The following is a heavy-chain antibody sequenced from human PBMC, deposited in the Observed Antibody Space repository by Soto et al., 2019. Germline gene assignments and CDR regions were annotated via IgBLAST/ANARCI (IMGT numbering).Heavy chain of an antibody. CDR2: IYSSGTT. CDR3: ARDRIVGTSYFDY. Sequence: SETLSLTCAVSGGSISSFYWTWMRQSAGKGLEWIGRIYSSGTTNYNPSLKGRVTMSVDTSKNQFSLSLSSVTAADTAVYYCARDRIVGTSYFDYWGQGALVTVS. CDR1: GGSISSFY. D-gene: IGHD1-26*01. J-gene: IGHJ4*02. V-gene: IGHV4-4*07.